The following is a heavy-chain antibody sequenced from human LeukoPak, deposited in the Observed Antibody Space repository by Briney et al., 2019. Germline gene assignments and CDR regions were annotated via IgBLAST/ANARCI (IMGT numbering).Heavy chain of an antibody. CDR3: AADLDYYGSGSYPNWFDP. D-gene: IGHD3-10*01. CDR2: IVVGSGNT. V-gene: IGHV1-58*02. J-gene: IGHJ5*02. CDR1: GFTFTSSA. Sequence: GASVKVSCKASGFTFTSSAMQWVRQARGQRLEWIGWIVVGSGNTNYAQKFQERVTITRDMSTSTAYMELSSLRSEDTAVYYCAADLDYYGSGSYPNWFDPWGQGTLVTVSS.